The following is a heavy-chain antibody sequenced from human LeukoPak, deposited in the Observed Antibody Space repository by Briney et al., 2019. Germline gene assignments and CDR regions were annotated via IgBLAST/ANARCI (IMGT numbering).Heavy chain of an antibody. J-gene: IGHJ4*02. CDR3: AGRAGDWFHFDY. CDR2: ISYDGSNK. V-gene: IGHV3-30*03. Sequence: PGGSLRLSCAASGFTFSRYGMHWVRQAPGKGLEWVAVISYDGSNKYYADSVKGRFTISRDNSKNMLYLQMNSLRAEDTAVYYCAGRAGDWFHFDYWGEGTLVTVSS. D-gene: IGHD7-27*01. CDR1: GFTFSRYG.